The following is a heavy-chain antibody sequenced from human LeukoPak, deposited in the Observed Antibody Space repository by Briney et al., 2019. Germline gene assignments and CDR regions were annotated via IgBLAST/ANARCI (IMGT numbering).Heavy chain of an antibody. D-gene: IGHD6-13*01. J-gene: IGHJ6*03. Sequence: PSETLSLTCAVYGGSFSGYYWSWIRQPPGKGLEWIGEINHSGSTNYNPSLKSRVTISVDTSKNQFSLKLSSVTAADTAVYYCARDSPSMDVWGKGTTVTISS. V-gene: IGHV4-34*01. CDR2: INHSGST. CDR3: ARDSPSMDV. CDR1: GGSFSGYY.